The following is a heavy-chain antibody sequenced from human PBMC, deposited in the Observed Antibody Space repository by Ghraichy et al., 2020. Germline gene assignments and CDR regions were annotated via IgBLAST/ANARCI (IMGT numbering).Heavy chain of an antibody. V-gene: IGHV3-53*01. Sequence: GGSLRLSCAASGFTVSRTHMAWVRQAPGKGLEWVSGSHRGDKTYYADSVKGRFTISRDDSKNTLYLQMNSLRADDTAMYYCARDLGDTSGWPIFDYWGQGSLVTVSS. D-gene: IGHD6-19*01. CDR3: ARDLGDTSGWPIFDY. J-gene: IGHJ4*02. CDR1: GFTVSRTH. CDR2: SHRGDKT.